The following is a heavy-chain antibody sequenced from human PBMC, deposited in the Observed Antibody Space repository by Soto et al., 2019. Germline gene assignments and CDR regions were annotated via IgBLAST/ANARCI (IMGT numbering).Heavy chain of an antibody. V-gene: IGHV4-4*07. CDR2: IYTSGST. D-gene: IGHD4-4*01. CDR3: ARDEATVTDYYYSGMDV. CDR1: GGSISIYY. Sequence: SETLSLTCTVSGGSISIYYWSWIRQPAGKGLEWIGRIYTSGSTNYNPSLKSRVTMSVDTSKNQFSLKLSSVTAADTAVYYCARDEATVTDYYYSGMDVWGQGTTVTVSS. J-gene: IGHJ6*02.